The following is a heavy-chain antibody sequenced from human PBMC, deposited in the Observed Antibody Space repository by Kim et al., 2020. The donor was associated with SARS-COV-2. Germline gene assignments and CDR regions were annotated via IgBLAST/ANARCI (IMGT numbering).Heavy chain of an antibody. CDR1: GGSISSYY. D-gene: IGHD3-22*01. J-gene: IGHJ3*02. CDR3: AREPPFTYDSSLANHAFDI. V-gene: IGHV4-59*13. Sequence: SETLSLTCTVSGGSISSYYWSWIRQPPGKGLEWIGYIYYSGSTNYNPSLKSRVTISVDTSKNQFSLKLSSVTAADTAVYYCAREPPFTYDSSLANHAFDIWGQGTMVTVSS. CDR2: IYYSGST.